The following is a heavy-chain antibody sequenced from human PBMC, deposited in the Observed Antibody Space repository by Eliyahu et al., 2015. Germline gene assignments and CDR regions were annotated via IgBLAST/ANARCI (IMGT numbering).Heavy chain of an antibody. CDR3: ASLGDFWGMDV. J-gene: IGHJ6*02. CDR2: ISSSSSYI. V-gene: IGHV3-21*01. Sequence: VQLVESGGGLVKPGGSRRXXXAAAGXHFRXRGLEWVRXAPGKGLGWVWSISSSSSYIYYADSVKGRFTISRDNAKNSLYLQMNSLRAEDTAVYYCASLGDFWGMDVWGQGTTVTVSS. D-gene: IGHD3-16*01. CDR1: GXHFRXRG.